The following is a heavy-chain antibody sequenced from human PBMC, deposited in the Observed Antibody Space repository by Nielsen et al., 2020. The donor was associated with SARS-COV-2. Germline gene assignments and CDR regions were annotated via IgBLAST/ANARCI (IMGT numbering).Heavy chain of an antibody. D-gene: IGHD2-15*01. J-gene: IGHJ4*02. CDR3: ARYCSGGSCNPDLDY. CDR1: GYSFTSYW. V-gene: IGHV5-51*01. Sequence: GKSLKISCKGSGYSFTSYWIGWVRQMPGKGLEWMGIIYPGDSDTRYSPSFQGQVTISADKSISTAYLQWSSLKASDTAMYYCARYCSGGSCNPDLDYWGQGTLVTVPS. CDR2: IYPGDSDT.